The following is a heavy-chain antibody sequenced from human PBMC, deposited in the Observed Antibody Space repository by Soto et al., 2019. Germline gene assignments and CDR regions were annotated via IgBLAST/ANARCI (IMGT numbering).Heavy chain of an antibody. D-gene: IGHD3-22*01. CDR3: AKTFHYYDSSGSPWDY. V-gene: IGHV3-30*18. J-gene: IGHJ4*02. CDR1: GFTFSSYG. Sequence: GGSLRLSCAASGFTFSSYGMHWVRQAPGKGLEWVAVISYDGSNKYYADSVKGRFTISRDNSKNTLYLQMNSLRAEDTAVYYCAKTFHYYDSSGSPWDYWGQGTLVTVSS. CDR2: ISYDGSNK.